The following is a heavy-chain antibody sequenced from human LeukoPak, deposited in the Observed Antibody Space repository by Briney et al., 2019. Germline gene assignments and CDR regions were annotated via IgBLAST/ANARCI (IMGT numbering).Heavy chain of an antibody. D-gene: IGHD3-3*01. CDR1: GFTFSSYW. Sequence: GGSLRLSCAASGFTFSSYWMSWVRQAPGKGLEWVANMKQDGSEKYYVDSVKGRFTIPRDNAKISLYLQMNSLRAEDTAVYYCARDGRYDFWSGYPLDYWGQGTLVTVSS. J-gene: IGHJ4*02. V-gene: IGHV3-7*01. CDR2: MKQDGSEK. CDR3: ARDGRYDFWSGYPLDY.